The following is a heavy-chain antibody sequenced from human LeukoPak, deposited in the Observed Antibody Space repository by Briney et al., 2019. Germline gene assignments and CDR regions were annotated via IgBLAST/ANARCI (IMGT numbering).Heavy chain of an antibody. CDR3: AREARGTRAAFDI. CDR2: IKEDGTNK. CDR1: GFTFSSYW. J-gene: IGHJ3*02. Sequence: GGSLRLSCAASGFTFSSYWMSCVPQAPGKGLEWAANIKEDGTNKYYVGSVRGRFTISRDNAKNSLYLQMNSLRADDTAMYYCAREARGTRAAFDIWGQGNMVTVFS. D-gene: IGHD2-8*01. V-gene: IGHV3-7*01.